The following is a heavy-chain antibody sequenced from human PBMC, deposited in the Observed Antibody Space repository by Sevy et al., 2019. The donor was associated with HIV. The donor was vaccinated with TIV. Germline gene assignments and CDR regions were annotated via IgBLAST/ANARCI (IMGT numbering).Heavy chain of an antibody. CDR3: AKEDISRYY. Sequence: GGSLRLSCAASGFTFISYAMTWVRQAPGKGLEWVSAISPSGGSTYYADSVKGRFTISRDNSKNTVELQMKSLRVEDTALYYCAKEDISRYYWGQGILVTVSS. CDR1: GFTFISYA. V-gene: IGHV3-23*01. J-gene: IGHJ4*02. D-gene: IGHD2-15*01. CDR2: ISPSGGST.